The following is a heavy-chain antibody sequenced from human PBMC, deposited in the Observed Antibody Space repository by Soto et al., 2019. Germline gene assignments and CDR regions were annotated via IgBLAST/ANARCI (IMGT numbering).Heavy chain of an antibody. D-gene: IGHD3-10*01. Sequence: GESRKLSCLGSGYTFSTYWIACARKIPGKGVESLGVIYPGDSDSKNSQAFQGQVTIAADMSINAAYLQWTSLEASDTAMYYCARKFALKFFDACGQGTLVTVSS. CDR3: ARKFALKFFDA. J-gene: IGHJ4*02. V-gene: IGHV5-51*01. CDR2: IYPGDSDS. CDR1: GYTFSTYW.